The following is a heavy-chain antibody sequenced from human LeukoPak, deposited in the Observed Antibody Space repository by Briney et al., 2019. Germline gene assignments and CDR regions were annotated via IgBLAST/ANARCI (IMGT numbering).Heavy chain of an antibody. D-gene: IGHD2-15*01. CDR2: INPNSGGT. J-gene: IGHJ5*02. CDR3: ARSMRYCSGGSCS. V-gene: IGHV1-2*02. Sequence: ASVKVSCKASGYTFIGYYMDWVRQAPGQGLEWMGWINPNSGGTSYAQKFQGRVTMTRDTSINTAYIEVSRLRSDDTAVYYCARSMRYCSGGSCSWGQGTLVTVSS. CDR1: GYTFIGYY.